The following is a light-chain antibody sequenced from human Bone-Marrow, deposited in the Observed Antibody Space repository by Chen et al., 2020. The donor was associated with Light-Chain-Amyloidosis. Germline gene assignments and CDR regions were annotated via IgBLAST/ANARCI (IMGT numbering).Light chain of an antibody. CDR1: DLPTKY. Sequence: SYELTQPPSVSVSPGQTARITCSGDDLPTKYAYWYQQKPGQAPVLVIHRDTERPSGISERFSGSISGTTAPLTISGVQAEDEADYHCQSADSSGTYEVIFGGGTKLTV. CDR3: QSADSSGTYEVI. CDR2: RDT. V-gene: IGLV3-25*03. J-gene: IGLJ2*01.